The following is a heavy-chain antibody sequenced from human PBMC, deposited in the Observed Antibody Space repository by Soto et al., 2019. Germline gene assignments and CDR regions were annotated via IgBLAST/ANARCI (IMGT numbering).Heavy chain of an antibody. CDR2: ISGSGGTT. CDR3: AKDRTLYCETTFDY. V-gene: IGHV3-23*01. J-gene: IGHJ4*02. CDR1: GFTFSSYA. Sequence: EVQLLESGGGLVQPGGSLRLSCVASGFTFSSYAMSWVRQAPGKGLEWVSSISGSGGTTYYADSVKGRFTISRDDSKNTLYLQINSLRAEDTAVYYCAKDRTLYCETTFDYWGQGTLVIVSS. D-gene: IGHD3-22*01.